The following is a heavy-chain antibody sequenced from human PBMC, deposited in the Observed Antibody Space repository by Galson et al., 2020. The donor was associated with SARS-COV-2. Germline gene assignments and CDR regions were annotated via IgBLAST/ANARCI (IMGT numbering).Heavy chain of an antibody. CDR1: GYTLTELS. J-gene: IGHJ5*02. CDR3: ATTPSLVVAGWFDP. CDR2: FDPEDGET. V-gene: IGHV1-24*01. D-gene: IGHD2-15*01. Sequence: ASVKVSCKVSGYTLTELSMHWVRQAPGKGLEWMGGFDPEDGETIYAQKFQGRVTMTEDTSTDTAYMELSSLRSEDTAVYYCATTPSLVVAGWFDPWGQGTLVTGSS.